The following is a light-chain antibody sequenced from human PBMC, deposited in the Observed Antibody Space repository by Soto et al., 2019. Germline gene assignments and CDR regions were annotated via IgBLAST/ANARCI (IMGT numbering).Light chain of an antibody. J-gene: IGKJ4*01. CDR1: QSVSSN. Sequence: EIVMTQSPATLSVSPGERATLSCRASQSVSSNLARYQQKHGKAPRLLIYGASTRATGIPARFSGSASGTEYTLTISSLQYEDFEVYYCQQYNNWPPLTFGGGTKVEIK. V-gene: IGKV3-15*01. CDR2: GAS. CDR3: QQYNNWPPLT.